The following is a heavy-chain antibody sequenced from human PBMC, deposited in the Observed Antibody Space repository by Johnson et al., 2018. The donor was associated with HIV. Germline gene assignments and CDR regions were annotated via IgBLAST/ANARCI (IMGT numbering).Heavy chain of an antibody. D-gene: IGHD3-22*01. Sequence: QVQLVESGGGLVQPGGSLRLSCAASGFTFSSYGMHWVRQAPGKGLEWVAFIRYDGSNKYYADSVKGRFTISRDNAKNSLYLQMNSLRAEDTALYYCAKGRTYYYDSSGSPWDAFDIWGQGTMVTVSS. J-gene: IGHJ3*02. CDR1: GFTFSSYG. CDR3: AKGRTYYYDSSGSPWDAFDI. CDR2: IRYDGSNK. V-gene: IGHV3-30*02.